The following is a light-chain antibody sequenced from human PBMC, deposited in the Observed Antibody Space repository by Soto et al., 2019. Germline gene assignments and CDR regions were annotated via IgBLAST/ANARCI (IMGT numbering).Light chain of an antibody. CDR3: ATWDRSLSVGV. J-gene: IGLJ2*01. V-gene: IGLV1-51*01. Sequence: QSVLTQPPSVSAAPGQKVTISCSGSSSNIGNNYVFLYQQLPGTAPKLLIYDNDKRPSGIPDRFSGSKSGTSATLGITGLKTGDEADYYCATWDRSLSVGVFGGGTKLTVL. CDR1: SSNIGNNY. CDR2: DND.